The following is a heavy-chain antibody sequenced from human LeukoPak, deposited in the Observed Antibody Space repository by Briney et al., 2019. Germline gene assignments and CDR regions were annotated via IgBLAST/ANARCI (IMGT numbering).Heavy chain of an antibody. D-gene: IGHD6-19*01. CDR1: EFTFSSYE. J-gene: IGHJ4*02. CDR3: ARLQTAVAGSFLRYLDY. CDR2: LSASGSGSNI. V-gene: IGHV3-48*03. Sequence: PGGSLRLSCVGSEFTFSSYEMNCVRQAPGKGLEWLSYLSASGSGSNILYADSVKGRFTISRDNAKNSLYLQMNSLRAEDTAVYFCARLQTAVAGSFLRYLDYWGQGTLVTVSS.